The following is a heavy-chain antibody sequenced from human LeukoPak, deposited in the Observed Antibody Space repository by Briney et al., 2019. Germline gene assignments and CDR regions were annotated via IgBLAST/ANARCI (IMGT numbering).Heavy chain of an antibody. D-gene: IGHD3-22*01. CDR3: ARTYYDSRYNWFDP. CDR1: GGSFSGYY. CDR2: INHSGST. J-gene: IGHJ5*02. Sequence: SETLSLTCAVYGGSFSGYYWSWLRQPPGKGLEWIGEINHSGSTNYNPSLKSRVTISVDTSKNQFSLKLSSVTAADRAVYYCARTYYDSRYNWFDPWGQGTLVTVSS. V-gene: IGHV4-34*01.